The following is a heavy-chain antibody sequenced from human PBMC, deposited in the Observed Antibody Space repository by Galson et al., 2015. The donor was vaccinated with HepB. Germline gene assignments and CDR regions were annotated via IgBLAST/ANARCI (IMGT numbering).Heavy chain of an antibody. CDR2: TYYRSKWYN. D-gene: IGHD2-2*01. V-gene: IGHV6-1*01. CDR1: GDSVSSNSAA. J-gene: IGHJ4*02. Sequence: CAISGDSVSSNSAAWNWIRQSPSRGLEWLGRTYYRSKWYNDYAVSVKSRITINPDTSKNQFSLQLNSVTPEDTAVYYCAKAATYCSSTSCTDDYFDYWGQGTLVTVSS. CDR3: AKAATYCSSTSCTDDYFDY.